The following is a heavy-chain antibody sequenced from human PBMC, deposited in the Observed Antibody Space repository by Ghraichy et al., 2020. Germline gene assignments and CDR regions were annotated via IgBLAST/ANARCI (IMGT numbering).Heavy chain of an antibody. CDR2: ISGSGGST. V-gene: IGHV3-23*01. D-gene: IGHD3-22*01. CDR3: AKRGEYFESSAYYYFDY. Sequence: GGSLRLSCAASGFTFSSYAMNWVRQAPGKGLEWVAAISGSGGSTYYADSVKGRFTISRDNSKNTLCLQMNSLRAEDTAVYYCAKRGEYFESSAYYYFDYWGQGTLVTISS. CDR1: GFTFSSYA. J-gene: IGHJ4*02.